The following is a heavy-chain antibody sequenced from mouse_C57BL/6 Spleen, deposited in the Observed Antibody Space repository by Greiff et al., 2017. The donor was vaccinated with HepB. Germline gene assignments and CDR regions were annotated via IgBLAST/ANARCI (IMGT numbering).Heavy chain of an antibody. V-gene: IGHV10-3*01. CDR1: GFTFNTYA. J-gene: IGHJ3*01. D-gene: IGHD1-1*01. CDR2: IRSKSSNYAT. CDR3: VREGLYNYYGTWFAY. Sequence: EVQVVESGGGLVQPKGSLKLSCAASGFTFNTYAMHWVRQAPGKGLEWVARIRSKSSNYATYYADSVKDRFTISRDDSQSMLYLQMNNLKTEDTAMYYCVREGLYNYYGTWFAYWGQGTLVTVSA.